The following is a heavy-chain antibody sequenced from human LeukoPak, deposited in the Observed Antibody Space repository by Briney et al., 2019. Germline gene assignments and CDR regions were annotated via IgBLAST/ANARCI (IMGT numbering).Heavy chain of an antibody. CDR1: GFTFSSYA. CDR2: IISSGDNT. D-gene: IGHD3-10*01. J-gene: IGHJ4*02. CDR3: ARDPTYDSGSPLGY. V-gene: IGHV3-23*01. Sequence: GGSLRLSCAASGFTFSSYAMSWVRQAPGKGLEWVSAIISSGDNTYYADSVRGRFTISRDNTNNSLHLQMNSLRAEDTAIYYCARDPTYDSGSPLGYGGQGTLVAVSS.